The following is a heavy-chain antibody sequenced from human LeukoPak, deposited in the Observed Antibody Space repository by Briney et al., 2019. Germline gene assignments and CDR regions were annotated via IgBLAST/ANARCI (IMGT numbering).Heavy chain of an antibody. CDR2: ISPSTTI. J-gene: IGHJ6*03. Sequence: GGSLRLSCGVSGFTLSSYSMNWVRQAPGKGLEWISYISPSTTIYYADSVKGRFTISRDNSKNTLYLQMNSLRAEDTAVYYCAKVIAFDFWSGSHRYYYMDVWGKGTTVTVSS. CDR3: AKVIAFDFWSGSHRYYYMDV. CDR1: GFTLSSYS. V-gene: IGHV3-48*01. D-gene: IGHD3-3*01.